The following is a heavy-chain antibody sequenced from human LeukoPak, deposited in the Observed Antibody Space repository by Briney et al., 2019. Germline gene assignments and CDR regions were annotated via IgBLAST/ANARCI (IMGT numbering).Heavy chain of an antibody. J-gene: IGHJ4*02. CDR1: GFTFSSYT. Sequence: GGSLRLSCSASGFTFSSYTIHWVRQAPGKGLEFGSAITSNGGSAYYADSVKGRFTISRDNSKNTVYLQMSSLRAEDTAVYCCVIVRGYFDSSGSDYWGQGTLVTVSS. CDR2: ITSNGGSA. D-gene: IGHD3-9*01. V-gene: IGHV3-64D*06. CDR3: VIVRGYFDSSGSDY.